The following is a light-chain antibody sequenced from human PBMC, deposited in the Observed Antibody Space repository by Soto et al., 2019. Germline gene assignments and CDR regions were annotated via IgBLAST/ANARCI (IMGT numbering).Light chain of an antibody. V-gene: IGKV1-5*01. J-gene: IGKJ1*01. CDR3: QQYQIDWT. Sequence: DIQMTQSPSTLSASVGDRVSITCRASQRVNTCLAWYQQKPGKAPTLLIYDASSLQSGVTSRFSGSGSGTEFTLTLSSLQPDDFATYYCQQYQIDWTFGQGTKVDIK. CDR2: DAS. CDR1: QRVNTC.